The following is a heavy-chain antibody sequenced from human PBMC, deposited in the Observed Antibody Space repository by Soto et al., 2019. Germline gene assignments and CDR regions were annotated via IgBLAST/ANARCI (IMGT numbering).Heavy chain of an antibody. V-gene: IGHV3-48*03. J-gene: IGHJ4*02. CDR2: ISNTGFTI. CDR1: GFTFSDYE. Sequence: GGSLRLSCAASGFTFSDYEMNWVRQAPGKGLDWVSYISNTGFTIYYADSVRGRFAISRDNAKNSLYLQMNSLGAGDTAVYYCATANGDFDYWGQGTLVTVSS. CDR3: ATANGDFDY. D-gene: IGHD4-17*01.